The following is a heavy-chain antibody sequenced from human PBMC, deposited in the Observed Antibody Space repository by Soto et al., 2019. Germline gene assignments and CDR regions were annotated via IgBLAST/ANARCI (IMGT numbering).Heavy chain of an antibody. D-gene: IGHD3-22*01. CDR2: IIPIFGTA. CDR3: ARDRGFYDSSGYYTNWFDP. J-gene: IGHJ5*02. Sequence: GVSVKVSCKASGGTFSSYATCWVRQAPGQGLEWMGGIIPIFGTANYAQKFQGRVTITADESMSTAYMELSSLRSEDTAVYYCARDRGFYDSSGYYTNWFDPWGQGTLVTVSS. CDR1: GGTFSSYA. V-gene: IGHV1-69*13.